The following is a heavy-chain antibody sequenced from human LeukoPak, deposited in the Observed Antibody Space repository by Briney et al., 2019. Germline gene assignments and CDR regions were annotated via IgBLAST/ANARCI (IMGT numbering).Heavy chain of an antibody. V-gene: IGHV3-48*03. CDR3: ARNGGGLDY. CDR1: EFTFSSYN. CDR2: ITGSGGAV. Sequence: GGSLRLSCAASEFTFSSYNIIWVRQAPGKGLEWVSWITGSGGAVKYTDSVKGRFTISRDNTKKSVYLQMNSLRVEDTAVYYCARNGGGLDYWGQGTLVTVSS. D-gene: IGHD3-16*01. J-gene: IGHJ4*02.